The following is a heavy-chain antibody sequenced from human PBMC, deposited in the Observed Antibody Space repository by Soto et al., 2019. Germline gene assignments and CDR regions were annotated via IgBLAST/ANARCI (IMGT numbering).Heavy chain of an antibody. CDR2: ISGSGDST. J-gene: IGHJ2*01. CDR1: GFSFSSFA. D-gene: IGHD1-26*01. V-gene: IGHV3-23*01. Sequence: EVQLLESGGGLVQPGGSLRLSCAASGFSFSSFAMTWVRQAPGKGLEWVSAISGSGDSTFYAVSVNGRFTISRDNTKNTLFLQMDSLRADDTALYYCAKDPTTDARGYFGLWGRGTQVTASS. CDR3: AKDPTTDARGYFGL.